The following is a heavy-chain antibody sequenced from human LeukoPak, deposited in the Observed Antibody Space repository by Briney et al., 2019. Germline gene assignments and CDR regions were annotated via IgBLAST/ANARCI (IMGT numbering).Heavy chain of an antibody. CDR2: INWNGGGT. V-gene: IGHV3-20*04. J-gene: IGHJ3*02. D-gene: IGHD6-13*01. CDR1: GFIFDDYG. Sequence: GGSLRLSCIASGFIFDDYGMSWVRQAPGKGLEWVSGINWNGGGTAYADSVKGRFTISRDNAKNSLYLQMNSLRVEDTAVYYCARVGYSRTWHSGSAFDIWGQGTMVTVSS. CDR3: ARVGYSRTWHSGSAFDI.